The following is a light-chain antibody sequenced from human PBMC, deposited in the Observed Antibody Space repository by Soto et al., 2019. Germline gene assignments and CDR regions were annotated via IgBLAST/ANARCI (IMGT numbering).Light chain of an antibody. CDR3: QVWDSSRDQGV. V-gene: IGLV3-21*04. Sequence: SYELTQPPSVSVAPGKTARITCEGNNIGSKSVHWYQQKPGQAPVLVIYYDSDRPSGIPERFSGSNSGNTATLTISRVEAGDEADYYCQVWDSSRDQGVFGGGTKLTVL. CDR2: YDS. CDR1: NIGSKS. J-gene: IGLJ3*02.